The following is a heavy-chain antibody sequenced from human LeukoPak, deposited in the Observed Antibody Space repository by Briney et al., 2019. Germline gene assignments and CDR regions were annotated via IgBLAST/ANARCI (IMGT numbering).Heavy chain of an antibody. CDR1: GGTFSSYA. Sequence: GASVKVSCKASGGTFSSYAISWVRQAPGQGLEWMGGIIPIFGTANYAQKFQGRVTITADKSTSTVYMELSSLRSEDTAVYYCARGVLGKNYDFWSGYLIQNWFDPWGQGTLVTVSS. CDR3: ARGVLGKNYDFWSGYLIQNWFDP. V-gene: IGHV1-69*06. D-gene: IGHD3-3*01. J-gene: IGHJ5*02. CDR2: IIPIFGTA.